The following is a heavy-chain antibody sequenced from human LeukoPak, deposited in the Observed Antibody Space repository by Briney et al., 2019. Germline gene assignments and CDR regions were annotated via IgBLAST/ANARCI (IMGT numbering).Heavy chain of an antibody. CDR3: ARDPSSSSGGYNWFDP. J-gene: IGHJ5*02. Sequence: SAKVSCKASGGTFSSYAISWVRQAPGQGLEWMGRIIPILGIANYPQKFQGRVTITADKSTSTAYMELSSLRSKDTAVYYCARDPSSSSGGYNWFDPWGQGTLVTVSS. CDR2: IIPILGIA. CDR1: GGTFSSYA. V-gene: IGHV1-69*04. D-gene: IGHD6-6*01.